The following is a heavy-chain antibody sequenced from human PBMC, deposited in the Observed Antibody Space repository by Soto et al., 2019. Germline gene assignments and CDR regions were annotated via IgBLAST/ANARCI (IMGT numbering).Heavy chain of an antibody. J-gene: IGHJ5*02. V-gene: IGHV4-34*02. Sequence: QVHLQQWGAGLLKPSETLSLTCAVYDGSLSDNYYTWTRQSPGKGLEWIGEINPSGSTFYNPSLRTRVTLTHDSWEKLFSLNLISLTAADTCEYYCSTGSEAYKGGRTWGQGTLVTVSS. CDR2: INPSGST. CDR1: DGSLSDNY. D-gene: IGHD1-1*01. CDR3: STGSEAYKGGRT.